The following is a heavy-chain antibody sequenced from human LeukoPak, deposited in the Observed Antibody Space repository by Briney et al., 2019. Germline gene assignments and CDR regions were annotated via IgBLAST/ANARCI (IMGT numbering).Heavy chain of an antibody. J-gene: IGHJ6*02. D-gene: IGHD3-9*01. Sequence: PGGSLRLSCAASGFTFSDYYMNWVRQAPGKGLEWVSYISSSGSTIYYADSVKGRFTISRDNAKNSLYLQMNSLRAEDTAVYYCARVRGSRYFATHYYGMDVWGQGTTVTVSS. CDR1: GFTFSDYY. V-gene: IGHV3-11*04. CDR2: ISSSGSTI. CDR3: ARVRGSRYFATHYYGMDV.